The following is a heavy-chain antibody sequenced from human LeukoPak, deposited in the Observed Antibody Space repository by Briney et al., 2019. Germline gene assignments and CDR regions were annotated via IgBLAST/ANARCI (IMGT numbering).Heavy chain of an antibody. Sequence: PSETLSLTCTVSGGSISSYYWSWIRQPPGKGLEWIGYIYYSGSTNYNPSLKSRVTISVDTSKNQFSLKLSSVTAADTAGYYCARSYNYYYMDVWGKGTTVTVSS. V-gene: IGHV4-59*01. J-gene: IGHJ6*03. CDR1: GGSISSYY. CDR3: ARSYNYYYMDV. CDR2: IYYSGST.